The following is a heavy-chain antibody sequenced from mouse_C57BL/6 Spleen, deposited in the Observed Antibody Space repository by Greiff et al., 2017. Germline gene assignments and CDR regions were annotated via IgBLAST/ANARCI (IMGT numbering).Heavy chain of an antibody. D-gene: IGHD4-1*01. J-gene: IGHJ3*01. V-gene: IGHV1-82*01. CDR3: ARANWDLAY. CDR1: GYAFSSSW. CDR2: IYPGDGDT. Sequence: LQESGPELVKPGASVKISCKASGYAFSSSWMNWVKQRPGKGLEWIGRIYPGDGDTNYNGKFKGKATLTADKSSSTAYMQLSSLTSEDSAVXFCARANWDLAYWGQGTLVTVSA.